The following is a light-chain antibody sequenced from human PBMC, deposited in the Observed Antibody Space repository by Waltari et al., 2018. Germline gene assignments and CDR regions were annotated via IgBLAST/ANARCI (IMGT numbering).Light chain of an antibody. J-gene: IGKJ5*01. V-gene: IGKV4-1*01. CDR2: WAS. CDR3: HHYYIPPLT. Sequence: DIVLTQSPDSLAVSLGERATINCKSSQSLLSSFNSKTYIAWYQQKPGLPPKLLINWASARGSGVPERFSGSGSETDFTLTISSLQAEDVAVYYCHHYYIPPLTFGQGTRLEIK. CDR1: QSLLSSFNSKTY.